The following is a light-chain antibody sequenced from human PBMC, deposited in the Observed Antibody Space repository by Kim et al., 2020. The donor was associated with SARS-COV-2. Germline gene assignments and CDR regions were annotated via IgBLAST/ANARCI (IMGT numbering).Light chain of an antibody. Sequence: ACVGDRGTISCRERHDSSNYLAWFQHKPGKAPKLLIYGASALHSEVPSRFSGRGSGTDFTLTISSLQPEDVATFYCQSYNSVPWTFGQGNKVDIK. CDR3: QSYNSVPWT. CDR1: HDSSNY. V-gene: IGKV1-27*01. J-gene: IGKJ1*01. CDR2: GAS.